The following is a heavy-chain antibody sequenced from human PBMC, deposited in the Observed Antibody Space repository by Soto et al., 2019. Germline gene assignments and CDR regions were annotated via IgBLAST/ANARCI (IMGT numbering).Heavy chain of an antibody. D-gene: IGHD3-22*01. V-gene: IGHV1-46*01. J-gene: IGHJ4*02. CDR1: GYTFTSYY. CDR2: INPSGGST. CDR3: ARPYYYDSRGYYTGGYFDS. Sequence: ASVKVSCKASGYTFTSYYMHWVRQAPGQGLEWMGIINPSGGSTSYAQQFQGRVTMTRDTSTNQFSLKLSSVTAADTAVYYCARPYYYDSRGYYTGGYFDSWGQRTLVTAPQ.